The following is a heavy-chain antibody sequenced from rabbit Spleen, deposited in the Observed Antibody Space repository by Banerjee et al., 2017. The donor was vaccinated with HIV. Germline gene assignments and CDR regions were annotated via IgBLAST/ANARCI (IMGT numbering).Heavy chain of an antibody. CDR2: IYTGSSGYP. D-gene: IGHD8-1*01. CDR3: ARAPYYIYNGGSYGFAFDP. Sequence: QQQLEESGGGLVKPGGTLTLTCTASGIDFSSSYYMCWVRQAPGKGLEWIACIYTGSSGYPYYASWAKGRFTISKTSSTTVTLQMTSLTAADTATYFCARAPYYIYNGGSYGFAFDPWGPGTLVTVS. V-gene: IGHV1S45*01. CDR1: GIDFSSSYY. J-gene: IGHJ2*01.